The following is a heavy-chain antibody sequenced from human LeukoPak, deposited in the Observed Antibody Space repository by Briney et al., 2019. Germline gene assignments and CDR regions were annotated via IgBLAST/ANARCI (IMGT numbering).Heavy chain of an antibody. CDR3: ARAEYSRASAYYYYYMDV. Sequence: SETLSLTCTVSGGSISSSSYYWGWIRQPPGKGLEWIGSIYYSGSTYYNPSLKSRVTMSVDTSKNQFSLKLSSVTAADTAVYYCARAEYSRASAYYYYYMDVWGKGTTVTISS. CDR2: IYYSGST. D-gene: IGHD6-13*01. J-gene: IGHJ6*03. V-gene: IGHV4-39*07. CDR1: GGSISSSSYY.